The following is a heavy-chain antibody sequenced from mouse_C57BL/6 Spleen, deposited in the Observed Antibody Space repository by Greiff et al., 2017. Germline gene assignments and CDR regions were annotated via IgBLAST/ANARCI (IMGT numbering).Heavy chain of an antibody. V-gene: IGHV1-42*01. CDR2: INPSTGGT. CDR1: GYSFTGYY. J-gene: IGHJ2*01. D-gene: IGHD1-1*01. Sequence: VHVKQSGPELVKPGASVKISCKASGYSFTGYYMNWVKQSPEKSLEWIGEINPSTGGTTYNQKFKAKATLTVDKSSSTAYMQLKSLTSEDAAVYYCARSHYYGSSYRYFDYWGQGTTLTVSS. CDR3: ARSHYYGSSYRYFDY.